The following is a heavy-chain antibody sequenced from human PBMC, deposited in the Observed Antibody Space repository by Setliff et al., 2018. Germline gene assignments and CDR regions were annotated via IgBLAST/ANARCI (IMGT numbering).Heavy chain of an antibody. CDR3: ARCITIFGVVIANAFDY. V-gene: IGHV2-5*02. D-gene: IGHD3-3*01. CDR1: GFSLSTSGMC. Sequence: GSGPTLVNPTQTLTLTCTFSGFSLSTSGMCVGWIRQPPGKALEWLALIYWDDDKRYSPSMKSRLTITKDTSKNQVVLTMTNMDPVDTATYYCARCITIFGVVIANAFDYWGQGTLVTVSS. J-gene: IGHJ4*02. CDR2: IYWDDDK.